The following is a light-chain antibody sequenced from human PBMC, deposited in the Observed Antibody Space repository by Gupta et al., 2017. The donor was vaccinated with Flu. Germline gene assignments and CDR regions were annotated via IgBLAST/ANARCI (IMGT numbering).Light chain of an antibody. CDR1: QGISYY. V-gene: IGKV1-27*01. CDR3: QQYNWAHLT. CDR2: GAS. J-gene: IGKJ3*01. Sequence: DIQMTQSPSSLSASVGDRLTITCRASQGISYYLAWYQQHPGKAPKLLIYGASTLQSGVPSRFSGSGAGTDFTLNISRVQDEDVASYYCQQYNWAHLTFGRGTKVDIK.